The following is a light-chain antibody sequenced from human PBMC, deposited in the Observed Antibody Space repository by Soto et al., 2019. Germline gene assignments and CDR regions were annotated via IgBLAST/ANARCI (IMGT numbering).Light chain of an antibody. J-gene: IGKJ5*01. V-gene: IGKV3-20*01. CDR3: QQYGSSPLIP. Sequence: EIVLAQTPGTLTLSPGQIASVSCRASQSIANSLAWYQQKPGQAPRLLLFGASNRATGIPDRFSGSGSGTDFTLPISRLEPEDFAVYYCQQYGSSPLIPLGQGTRLEIK. CDR2: GAS. CDR1: QSIANS.